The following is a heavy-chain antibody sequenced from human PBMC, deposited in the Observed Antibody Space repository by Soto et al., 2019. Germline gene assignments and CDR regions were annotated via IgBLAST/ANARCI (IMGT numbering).Heavy chain of an antibody. V-gene: IGHV5-10-1*01. CDR3: ARLCSGGSCYNTFDY. CDR1: GYSFTSYW. Sequence: PRESLKISCKGSGYSFTSYWISWVRQMPGKGLEWMGRIDPSDSYTNYSPSFQGHVTISADKSISTAYLQWSSLKASDTAMYYCARLCSGGSCYNTFDYWGQGTLVTVSS. J-gene: IGHJ4*02. CDR2: IDPSDSYT. D-gene: IGHD2-15*01.